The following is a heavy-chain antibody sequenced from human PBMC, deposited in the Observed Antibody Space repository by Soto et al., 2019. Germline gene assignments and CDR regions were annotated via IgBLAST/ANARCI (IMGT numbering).Heavy chain of an antibody. CDR2: IYYSGST. CDR1: GGSVSSGSYY. Sequence: QVQLQESGPGLVKPSETLSLTCTVSGGSVSSGSYYWSWIRQPPGKRLERIGYIYYSGSTNYNPSTVRRLTISVDPAKNQLCLTLSSVTAEDKAVYYCAIGQVVVVAAKGSWFDPWGQGTLVTVSS. J-gene: IGHJ5*02. D-gene: IGHD2-15*01. CDR3: AIGQVVVVAAKGSWFDP. V-gene: IGHV4-61*01.